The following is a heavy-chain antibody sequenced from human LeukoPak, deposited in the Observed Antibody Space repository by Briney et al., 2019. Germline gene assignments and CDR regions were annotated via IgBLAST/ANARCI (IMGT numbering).Heavy chain of an antibody. Sequence: GGSLRLSCAASGFTFSSYSMNWVRQAPGKGLEWISYIGTDLSTIYYTESVKGRFTISRDNAKNSLYLQMNSLRAEDTAVYYCARAIAGSGNYYNRWFDPWGQGTLVTVSS. CDR3: ARAIAGSGNYYNRWFDP. CDR1: GFTFSSYS. D-gene: IGHD3-10*01. CDR2: IGTDLSTI. J-gene: IGHJ5*02. V-gene: IGHV3-48*04.